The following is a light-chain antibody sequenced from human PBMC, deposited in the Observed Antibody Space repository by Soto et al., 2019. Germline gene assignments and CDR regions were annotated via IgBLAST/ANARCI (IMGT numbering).Light chain of an antibody. CDR2: GAS. CDR1: QSVSSSY. J-gene: IGKJ5*01. CDR3: QQYGSSPLVT. Sequence: EIVLPQSTGTLSLSPGEIATLSCRASQSVSSSYLAWYQQKPGQAPRLLIYGASSRATGIPDRFSGSGSGTDFTLTISRLEPEDVAVYYWQQYGSSPLVTLGQGTRLEIK. V-gene: IGKV3-20*01.